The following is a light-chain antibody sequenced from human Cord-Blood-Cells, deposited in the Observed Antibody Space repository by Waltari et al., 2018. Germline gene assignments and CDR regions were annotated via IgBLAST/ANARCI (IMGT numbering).Light chain of an antibody. CDR3: MQALQTPLFT. J-gene: IGKJ3*01. CDR1: QSLLHSNGYNY. Sequence: DIVMTQSPLSLPVTPGEPASISCRSSQSLLHSNGYNYLDWYLQKPGQSPQLRIYLGSNRASGVPDRFSRSGSGTAFTLKISRVEAEDVGVYYCMQALQTPLFTFGPGTKVDIK. CDR2: LGS. V-gene: IGKV2-28*01.